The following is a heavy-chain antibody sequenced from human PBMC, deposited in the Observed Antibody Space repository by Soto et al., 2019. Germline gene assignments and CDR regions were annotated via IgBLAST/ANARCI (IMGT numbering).Heavy chain of an antibody. D-gene: IGHD5-18*01. Sequence: GGSLRLSCAASGFTVSSNYMSWVRQAPGKGLEWVSVIYSGGSTYYADSVKGRFTISRDNSKNTLYLQMNSLRAEDTAVYYCARDHFAAMGRYYYYYGMDVWGQGTTVTVSS. J-gene: IGHJ6*02. CDR2: IYSGGST. CDR1: GFTVSSNY. V-gene: IGHV3-53*01. CDR3: ARDHFAAMGRYYYYYGMDV.